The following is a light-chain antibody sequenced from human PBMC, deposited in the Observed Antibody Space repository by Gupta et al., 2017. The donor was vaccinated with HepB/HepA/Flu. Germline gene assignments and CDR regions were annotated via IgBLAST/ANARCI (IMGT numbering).Light chain of an antibody. Sequence: SYELIQSPSVSVSPGQTATITCSGEKLGDKYACWYQQRPGQSPLLVIYQDNKRPSEIPERFSGSNSGTTVTLTITGTQAMDESDYYCQAWERNTGVFGGGIKLTV. CDR1: KLGDKY. J-gene: IGLJ2*01. V-gene: IGLV3-1*01. CDR2: QDN. CDR3: QAWERNTGV.